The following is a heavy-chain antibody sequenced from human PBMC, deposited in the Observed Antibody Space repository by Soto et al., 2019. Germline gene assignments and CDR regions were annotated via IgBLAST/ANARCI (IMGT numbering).Heavy chain of an antibody. CDR1: GGSISSYY. V-gene: IGHV4-59*08. CDR3: ARGYCSSTSCSHPNFDY. J-gene: IGHJ4*02. Sequence: SETLSLTCTVSGGSISSYYWSWIRQPPGKGLEWIGYIYYSGSTNYNPSLKSRVTISVDTSKNQFSLKLSSVTAADSAVYYCARGYCSSTSCSHPNFDYWGQGTLVTVSS. D-gene: IGHD2-2*01. CDR2: IYYSGST.